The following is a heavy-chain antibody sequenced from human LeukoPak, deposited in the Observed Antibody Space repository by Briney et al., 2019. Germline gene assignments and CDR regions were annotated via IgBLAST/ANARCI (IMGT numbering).Heavy chain of an antibody. CDR2: IYYSGST. J-gene: IGHJ5*02. Sequence: SETLSLTCTVSGGSISSSSYYWGWIRQPPGKGLEWIGSIYYSGSTYYNPSLKSRVTISVDTSKNQFSLKLSSGTAADTAVYYCARHLDIVATIGERNWFDPWGQGTLVTVSS. V-gene: IGHV4-39*01. CDR1: GGSISSSSYY. CDR3: ARHLDIVATIGERNWFDP. D-gene: IGHD5-12*01.